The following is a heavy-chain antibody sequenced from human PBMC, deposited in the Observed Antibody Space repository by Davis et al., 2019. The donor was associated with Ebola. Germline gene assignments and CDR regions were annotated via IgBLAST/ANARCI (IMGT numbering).Heavy chain of an antibody. CDR2: IWYDGSNK. CDR3: AREDKYYYYGMDV. CDR1: GLTFSSYG. Sequence: PGGSLRLSCAASGLTFSSYGMHWVRQAPGKGLEWVAVIWYDGSNKYYADSVKGRFTISRDNSKNTLYLQMNSLRAEDTAVYYCAREDKYYYYGMDVWGQGTTVTVSS. J-gene: IGHJ6*02. V-gene: IGHV3-33*01.